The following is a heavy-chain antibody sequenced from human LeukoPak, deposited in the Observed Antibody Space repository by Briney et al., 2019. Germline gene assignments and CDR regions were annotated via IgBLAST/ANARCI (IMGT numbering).Heavy chain of an antibody. CDR3: AKGARMVRGVIGPTYYYYGMDV. V-gene: IGHV3-23*01. CDR1: GFTFSSYA. D-gene: IGHD3-10*01. Sequence: GGSLRLSCAAPGFTFSSYAMSWVRQAPGKGLEWVSAISGSGGSTYYADSVKGRFTISRDNSKNTLYLQMNSLRAEDTAVYYCAKGARMVRGVIGPTYYYYGMDVWGKGTTVTVSS. CDR2: ISGSGGST. J-gene: IGHJ6*04.